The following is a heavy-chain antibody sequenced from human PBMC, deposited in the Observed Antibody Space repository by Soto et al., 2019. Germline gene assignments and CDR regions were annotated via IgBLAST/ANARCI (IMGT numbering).Heavy chain of an antibody. CDR2: ISSSSSTI. Sequence: GGSLRLSCAASGVTFSSYSMNWVRQAPGKGLEWVSYISSSSSTIYYADSVKGRFTISRDNAKNSLYLQMNSLRAEDTAVYYCARELAGIAARLRGFDYWGQGTLVTVSS. D-gene: IGHD6-6*01. J-gene: IGHJ4*02. CDR3: ARELAGIAARLRGFDY. CDR1: GVTFSSYS. V-gene: IGHV3-48*01.